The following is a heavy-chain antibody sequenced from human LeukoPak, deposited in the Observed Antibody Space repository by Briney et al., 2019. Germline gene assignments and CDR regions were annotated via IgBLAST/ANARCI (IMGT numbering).Heavy chain of an antibody. CDR3: ARVKGLGDPLQDYYYGMDV. CDR1: GGSISSGGYY. V-gene: IGHV4-31*03. CDR2: IYYSGST. J-gene: IGHJ6*02. Sequence: SETLSLTCTVSGGSISSGGYYWSWIRQHPGKGLERIGYIYYSGSTYYNPPLKSRVTISVDTSKNQFSLKLSSVTAADTAVYYCARVKGLGDPLQDYYYGMDVWGQGTTVTVSS. D-gene: IGHD4-17*01.